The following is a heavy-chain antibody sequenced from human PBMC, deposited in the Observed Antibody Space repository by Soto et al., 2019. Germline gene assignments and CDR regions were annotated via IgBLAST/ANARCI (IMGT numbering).Heavy chain of an antibody. D-gene: IGHD5-18*01. CDR3: ARRARIQKQRSGAFDI. V-gene: IGHV4-39*01. Sequence: QLQLQESGPGLVKPSETLSLTCTVSGGSISSSSYYWGWIRQPPGKGLEWIGSIYYSGSTYYNPSLKSRVTISVDTSKNQFSLKLSSVTAADTAVYYCARRARIQKQRSGAFDIWGQGTMVTVSS. J-gene: IGHJ3*02. CDR1: GGSISSSSYY. CDR2: IYYSGST.